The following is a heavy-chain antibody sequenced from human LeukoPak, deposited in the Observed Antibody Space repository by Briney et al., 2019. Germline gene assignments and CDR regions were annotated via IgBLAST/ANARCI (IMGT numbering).Heavy chain of an antibody. CDR1: GGSISSGGYY. J-gene: IGHJ6*02. CDR2: IYYSGST. CDR3: ARDSSLGSYGDYYYGMDV. V-gene: IGHV4-39*07. Sequence: SQTLSLTCTVSGGSISSGGYYWGWIRQPPGKGLEWIGSIYYSGSTYYNPSLKSRVTISVDTSKNQFSLKLSSVTAADTAVYYCARDSSLGSYGDYYYGMDVWGQGTTVTVSS. D-gene: IGHD1-26*01.